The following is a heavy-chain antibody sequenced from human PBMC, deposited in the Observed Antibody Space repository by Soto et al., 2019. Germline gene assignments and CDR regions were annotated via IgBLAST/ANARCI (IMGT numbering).Heavy chain of an antibody. V-gene: IGHV1-2*04. J-gene: IGHJ4*02. D-gene: IGHD3-3*01. Sequence: ASVKVSCKASGYTFTGYYMHWVRQAPGQGLEWMGWINPNSGGTNYAQKFQGWVTMTRDTSISTAYMELSSVTAADTAVYYCARGDYDFWSGPRAYFDYWGQGTLVTVSS. CDR3: ARGDYDFWSGPRAYFDY. CDR1: GYTFTGYY. CDR2: INPNSGGT.